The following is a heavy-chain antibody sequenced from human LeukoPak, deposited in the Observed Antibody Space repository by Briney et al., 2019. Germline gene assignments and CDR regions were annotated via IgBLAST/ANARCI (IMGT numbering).Heavy chain of an antibody. CDR2: IYYSGST. V-gene: IGHV4-30-4*01. CDR1: GGPISSGDYY. CDR3: AREDSSGYYAI. J-gene: IGHJ3*02. Sequence: SETLSLTCTVSGGPISSGDYYWSWIRQPPGKGLEWIGYIYYSGSTYYNPSLKSRVTISVDTSKNQFSLKLSSVTAADTAVYYCAREDSSGYYAIWGQGTMVTVSS. D-gene: IGHD3-22*01.